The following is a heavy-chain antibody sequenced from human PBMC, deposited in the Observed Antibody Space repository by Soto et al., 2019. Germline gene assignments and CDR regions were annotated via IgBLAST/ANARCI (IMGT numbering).Heavy chain of an antibody. D-gene: IGHD1-7*01. Sequence: SETLSLTCTVSGASINSYYWSWIRQPPGKGLEWIGYIYNSGPTNYNPSLKSRVSTSVDTSKNQFSLKLTSVTAADTAVYHCASYNWHSVVRWFDPWGQGTLVTVSS. CDR3: ASYNWHSVVRWFDP. CDR1: GASINSYY. V-gene: IGHV4-59*01. CDR2: IYNSGPT. J-gene: IGHJ5*02.